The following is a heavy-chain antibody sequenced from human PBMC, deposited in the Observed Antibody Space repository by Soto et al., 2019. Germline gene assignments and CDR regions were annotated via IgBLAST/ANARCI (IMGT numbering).Heavy chain of an antibody. CDR2: SNHSGST. V-gene: IGHV4-34*01. CDR3: ARGGSGNTMVRGANTTDY. J-gene: IGHJ4*02. D-gene: IGHD3-10*01. Sequence: QVQLQQWGAGLLKPSETLSLTCAVYGGSFSGYYWSWIRQPPGKGLEWIGESNHSGSTNYNPSLKSRVTIPVATSKNQFSLKLSSVTAADTAVYYCARGGSGNTMVRGANTTDYWGQGTLVTVSS. CDR1: GGSFSGYY.